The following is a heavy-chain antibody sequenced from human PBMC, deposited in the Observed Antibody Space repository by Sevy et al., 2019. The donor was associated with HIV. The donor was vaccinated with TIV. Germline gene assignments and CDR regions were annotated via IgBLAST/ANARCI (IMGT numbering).Heavy chain of an antibody. J-gene: IGHJ6*02. V-gene: IGHV3-15*01. D-gene: IGHD2-21*01. CDR3: TTQPSLSFAMMVVAGGGMDV. CDR2: IKSKADGGTT. Sequence: GGSLRLSCLASGFTFSDPWMSWVRQAPGKGLEWVGRIKSKADGGTTEYDAPVKGRFTISRDDSKNILYLQMESLQTEETAVYYCTTQPSLSFAMMVVAGGGMDVWGQGTTVTVSS. CDR1: GFTFSDPW.